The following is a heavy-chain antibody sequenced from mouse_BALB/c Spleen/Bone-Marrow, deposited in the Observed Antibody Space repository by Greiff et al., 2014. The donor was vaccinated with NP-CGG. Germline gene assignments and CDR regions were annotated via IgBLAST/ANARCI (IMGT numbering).Heavy chain of an antibody. Sequence: VQLQQSGAELVKPGAPVKLSCKASGYTFTSYWMNWVKQRPGRGLEWIGRIDPSDSETHYNQKFKDKATLTVDKSSSTAYIQLSSLTSEDSAFYYCARGGYLFAYWGQGTLVTVSA. V-gene: IGHV1-69*02. J-gene: IGHJ3*01. CDR2: IDPSDSET. CDR3: ARGGYLFAY. CDR1: GYTFTSYW. D-gene: IGHD3-1*01.